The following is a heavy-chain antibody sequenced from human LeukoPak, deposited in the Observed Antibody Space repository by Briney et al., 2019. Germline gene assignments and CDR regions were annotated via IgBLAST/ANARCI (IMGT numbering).Heavy chain of an antibody. Sequence: ASVKVSCKASGYTFTNYAMHWVRQAPGQRLEWMGWINAGHGNTKYSQEFQGRVTITRDTSASTAYMELSSLRSEDTAIYYCARGGHVRVYDNSAYYGHEWGQGTLVTVSS. CDR3: ARGGHVRVYDNSAYYGHE. J-gene: IGHJ4*02. V-gene: IGHV1-3*03. D-gene: IGHD3-22*01. CDR1: GYTFTNYA. CDR2: INAGHGNT.